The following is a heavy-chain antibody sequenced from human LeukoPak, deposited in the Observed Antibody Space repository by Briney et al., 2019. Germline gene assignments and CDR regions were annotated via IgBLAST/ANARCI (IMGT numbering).Heavy chain of an antibody. Sequence: SETLSLTCAVYGGSFSGYYWSWIRQPPGKGLEWIGEIKHSGSTNYNPSLKSRVTISVDTSKNQFSLKLSSVTAADTAVYYCASSAGGLQSGFDYWGQGTLVTVSS. V-gene: IGHV4-34*01. CDR3: ASSAGGLQSGFDY. D-gene: IGHD5-12*01. CDR2: IKHSGST. CDR1: GGSFSGYY. J-gene: IGHJ4*02.